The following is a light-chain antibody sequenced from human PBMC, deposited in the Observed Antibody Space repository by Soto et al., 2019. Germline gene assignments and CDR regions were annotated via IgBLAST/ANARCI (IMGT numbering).Light chain of an antibody. CDR3: QQYGTSP. V-gene: IGKV3-20*01. CDR1: QSVRSSC. Sequence: EIVLPQSPGTLSLSPGERATLSCRASQSVRSSCLACYQQKPGQAPRLPISGASSRATGIPDRFSGSESGTDFTLTIGRLEPADFAVFYCQQYGTSPFGPGTKVDIK. J-gene: IGKJ3*01. CDR2: GAS.